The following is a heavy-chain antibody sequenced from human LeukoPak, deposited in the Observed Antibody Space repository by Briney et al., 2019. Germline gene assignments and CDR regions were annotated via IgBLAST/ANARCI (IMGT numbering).Heavy chain of an antibody. J-gene: IGHJ3*02. V-gene: IGHV4-34*01. CDR3: ARLARTSCYIPCAFDI. D-gene: IGHD2-2*02. CDR1: GGSFSSYY. CDR2: INHSGST. Sequence: SETLSLTCAVYGGSFSSYYWSWIRQPPGKGLEWIGEINHSGSTNYNPSLKSRVTISVDTSKNQFSLKLSSVTAADTAVNYCARLARTSCYIPCAFDIWGQGTMVTVSS.